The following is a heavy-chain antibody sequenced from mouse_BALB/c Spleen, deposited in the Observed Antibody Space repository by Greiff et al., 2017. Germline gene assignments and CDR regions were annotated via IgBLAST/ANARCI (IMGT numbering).Heavy chain of an antibody. J-gene: IGHJ3*01. Sequence: EVKLMESGGGLVQPGGSRKLSCAASGFTFSSFGMHWVRQAPEKGLEWVAYISSGSSTIYYADTVKGRFTISRDNPKNTLFLQMTSLRSEDTAMYYCARSGGYDDRFAYWGQGTLVTVSA. CDR3: ARSGGYDDRFAY. CDR1: GFTFSSFG. D-gene: IGHD2-2*01. V-gene: IGHV5-17*02. CDR2: ISSGSSTI.